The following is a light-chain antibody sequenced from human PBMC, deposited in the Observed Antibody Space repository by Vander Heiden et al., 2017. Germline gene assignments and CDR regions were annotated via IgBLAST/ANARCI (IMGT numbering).Light chain of an antibody. CDR1: SSDVGGYNY. Sequence: QSALTQPPSASGSPGQSVTISCTGTSSDVGGYNYVSWYQQDPGKAPKVVIYEVSQRPSGVPDRFSGSKSANTASLTVSGLQAEDEADYYCSSFAGFNNYVFGTGTKVTVL. J-gene: IGLJ1*01. CDR3: SSFAGFNNYV. CDR2: EVS. V-gene: IGLV2-8*01.